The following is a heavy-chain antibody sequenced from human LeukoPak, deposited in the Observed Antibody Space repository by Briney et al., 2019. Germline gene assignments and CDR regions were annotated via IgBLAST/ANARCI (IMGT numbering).Heavy chain of an antibody. V-gene: IGHV1-46*01. D-gene: IGHD1-26*01. CDR1: GYTFTSYY. CDR3: ARAVGALDI. Sequence: ASVTVSCTASGYTFTSYYMHWVRQAPGQGLEWMGIINPTGGTTTYAQKFQGRVTMTRDTSTSTVYMELSSLRSEDTAVYYCARAVGALDIWGQGIMVTVSS. J-gene: IGHJ3*02. CDR2: INPTGGTT.